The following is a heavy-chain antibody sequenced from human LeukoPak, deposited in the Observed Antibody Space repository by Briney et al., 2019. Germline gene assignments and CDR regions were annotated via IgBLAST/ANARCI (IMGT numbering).Heavy chain of an antibody. D-gene: IGHD6-13*01. J-gene: IGHJ1*01. CDR3: ARHRNIAAAGFQH. CDR1: GGSITSSSYY. V-gene: IGHV4-39*01. Sequence: SETLSLTCIASGGSITSSSYYWGWIRQPPGKELEWIGTIYYRGNTYYNPSLKSRVTISVDTSKNQFSLKLSSVTAADTAVYYCARHRNIAAAGFQHWGQGTLVTVSS. CDR2: IYYRGNT.